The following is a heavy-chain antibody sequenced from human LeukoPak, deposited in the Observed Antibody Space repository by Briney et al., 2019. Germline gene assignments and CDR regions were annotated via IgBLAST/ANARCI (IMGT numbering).Heavy chain of an antibody. V-gene: IGHV4-39*02. D-gene: IGHD3/OR15-3a*01. CDR1: GGSISSSGYY. CDR3: ARDQGAGTGYFDC. J-gene: IGHJ4*02. Sequence: SETLSLTCTVSGGSISSSGYYWGWIRQPPGKGLEWIGSIYYSGRTFYKPSLKSRGTISVDTSKNQFSLNLTSVTAADTAVYFCARDQGAGTGYFDCWGQGTLVTVSS. CDR2: IYYSGRT.